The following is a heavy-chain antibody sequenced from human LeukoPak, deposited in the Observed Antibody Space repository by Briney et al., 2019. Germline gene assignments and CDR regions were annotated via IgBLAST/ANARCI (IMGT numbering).Heavy chain of an antibody. Sequence: PGGSLRLSCAASGFSFSTYNMNWVRQAPGKGLEWVSYISSSSRTIYYADSVKGRFTISRDNAKNSLYLQMNSLRDEDTAVYYCASVRDRDGPLGDYWGQGTLVSVSS. CDR2: ISSSSRTI. CDR3: ASVRDRDGPLGDY. J-gene: IGHJ4*02. D-gene: IGHD5-24*01. CDR1: GFSFSTYN. V-gene: IGHV3-48*02.